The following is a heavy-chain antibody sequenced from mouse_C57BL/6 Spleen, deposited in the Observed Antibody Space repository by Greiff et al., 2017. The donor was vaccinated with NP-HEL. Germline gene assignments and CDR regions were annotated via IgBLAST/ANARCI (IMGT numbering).Heavy chain of an antibody. CDR2: IHPNSGST. J-gene: IGHJ2*01. D-gene: IGHD4-1*01. V-gene: IGHV1-64*01. Sequence: QVQLQQPGAELVKPGASVKLSCKASGYTFTSYWMHWVKQRPGQGLEWIGMIHPNSGSTNYNEKFKSKATLTVDNSSSTAYMQLSSLTSEDSAFYYCAIGVGRYFDYWGQGTTLTVSS. CDR1: GYTFTSYW. CDR3: AIGVGRYFDY.